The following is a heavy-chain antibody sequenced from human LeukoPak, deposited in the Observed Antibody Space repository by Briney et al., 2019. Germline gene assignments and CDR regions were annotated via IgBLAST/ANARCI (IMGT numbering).Heavy chain of an antibody. V-gene: IGHV3-7*01. Sequence: GGSLRLSCAASGFTFSSYWMSWVRQAPGKGLEWVANIKQDGSEKYYVDSVKGRFTISRDNAKNSLYLQMNSLRAEDTAVYYCARDSSGQLLSYAFDIWGQGTMVTVSS. CDR1: GFTFSSYW. D-gene: IGHD6-13*01. J-gene: IGHJ3*02. CDR3: ARDSSGQLLSYAFDI. CDR2: IKQDGSEK.